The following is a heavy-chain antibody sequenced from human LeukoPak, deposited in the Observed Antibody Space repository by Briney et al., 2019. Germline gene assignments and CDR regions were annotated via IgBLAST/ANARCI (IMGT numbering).Heavy chain of an antibody. V-gene: IGHV3-23*01. Sequence: TGGSLRLSCAASGFTFSSYGMSWVRQAPGKGLEWVSGISGSGGRTYFADSVKGRFTISRDNSKDTLYLQMNSLRAEDTAVYYCARGPSGYHNTGGQGTLVTVSS. CDR1: GFTFSSYG. CDR2: ISGSGGRT. J-gene: IGHJ4*02. CDR3: ARGPSGYHNT. D-gene: IGHD5-12*01.